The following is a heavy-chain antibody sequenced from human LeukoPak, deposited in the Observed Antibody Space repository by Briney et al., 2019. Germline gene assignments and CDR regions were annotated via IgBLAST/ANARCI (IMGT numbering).Heavy chain of an antibody. CDR3: AGRDY. CDR1: GGSISDYY. CDR2: VYTSGGI. D-gene: IGHD1-26*01. Sequence: SETLSLACTVSGGSISDYYWSWIRQPAEKGLECIGRVYTSGGIDYNPSFKSRVTLSVDKSKNQFFLKLTSVTAADTAVYYCAGRDYWGQGTLVTVSS. V-gene: IGHV4-4*07. J-gene: IGHJ4*02.